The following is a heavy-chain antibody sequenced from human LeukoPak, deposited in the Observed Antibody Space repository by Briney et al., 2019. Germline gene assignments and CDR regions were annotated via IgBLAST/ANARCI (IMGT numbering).Heavy chain of an antibody. CDR2: ISYDGSNK. D-gene: IGHD2-2*01. CDR1: GFTFSSYG. J-gene: IGHJ6*02. V-gene: IGHV3-30*03. CDR3: ATQEDCSSTSCYPSPYYYYGMDV. Sequence: PGGSLRLSCAASGFTFSSYGMHWVRQAPGKGLEWVAVISYDGSNKYYADSVKGRFTISRDNSKNTLYLQMNSLRAGDTAVYYCATQEDCSSTSCYPSPYYYYGMDVWGQGTTVTVSS.